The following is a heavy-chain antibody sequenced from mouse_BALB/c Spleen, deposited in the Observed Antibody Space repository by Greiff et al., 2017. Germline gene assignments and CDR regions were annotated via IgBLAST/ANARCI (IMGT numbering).Heavy chain of an antibody. J-gene: IGHJ2*01. CDR1: GYSITSGYY. CDR3: ARDYYGSSYFDY. D-gene: IGHD1-1*01. CDR2: ISYDGSN. V-gene: IGHV3-6*02. Sequence: EVQLQQSGPDLVKPSQSLSLTCSVTGYSITSGYYWNWIRQFPGNKLEWMGYISYDGSNNYNPSLKNRISITRDTSKNQFFLKLNSVTTEDTATYYCARDYYGSSYFDYWGQGTTLTVSS.